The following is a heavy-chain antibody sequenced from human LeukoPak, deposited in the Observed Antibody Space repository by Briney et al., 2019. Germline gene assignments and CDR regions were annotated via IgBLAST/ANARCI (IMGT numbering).Heavy chain of an antibody. CDR3: ASAGNYRFDN. J-gene: IGHJ4*02. V-gene: IGHV3-74*01. Sequence: GGSLRLSCAATGFTFSNYWMRWVRQDPGKGLFWVSRINSDGSDTSYADSVKGRFTISRDNAKNTLFLQMNCLTAEDTAVYYCASAGNYRFDNWGEGTLVTVSS. CDR1: GFTFSNYW. CDR2: INSDGSDT. D-gene: IGHD4-11*01.